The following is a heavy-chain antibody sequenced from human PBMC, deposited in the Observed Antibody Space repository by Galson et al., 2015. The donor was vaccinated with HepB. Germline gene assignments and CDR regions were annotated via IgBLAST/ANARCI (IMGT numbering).Heavy chain of an antibody. CDR3: AREERVLRYLDPNYYYVMDV. CDR1: GFPFSGYA. V-gene: IGHV3-23*01. J-gene: IGHJ6*02. Sequence: SLRLSCAALGFPFSGYAMSWVRQAPGKGLEWVSGISYIGSRQTTVSTYYAGSVKGRFTISRDISKNILYLQMNTLGVEDTAVYFCAREERVLRYLDPNYYYVMDVWGQGTTVTVSS. CDR2: ISYIGSRQTTVST. D-gene: IGHD3-3*01.